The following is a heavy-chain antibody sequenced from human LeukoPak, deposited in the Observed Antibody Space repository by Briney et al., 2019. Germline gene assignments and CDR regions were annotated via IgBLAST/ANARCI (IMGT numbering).Heavy chain of an antibody. CDR2: INPNSGGT. V-gene: IGHV1-2*02. Sequence: ASVKVSCKASGYTLTGYYMHWARQAPGQGLEWMGWINPNSGGTNYAQKFQGRVTMTRDTSISTAYMELSRLRSDDTAVYYCARGDSSGEKASDAFDIWGQGTMVTVSS. CDR3: ARGDSSGEKASDAFDI. D-gene: IGHD3-22*01. CDR1: GYTLTGYY. J-gene: IGHJ3*02.